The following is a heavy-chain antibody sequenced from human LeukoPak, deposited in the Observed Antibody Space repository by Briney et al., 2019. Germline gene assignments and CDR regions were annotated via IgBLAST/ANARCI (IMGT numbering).Heavy chain of an antibody. CDR1: GYRFTSYW. D-gene: IGHD3-10*01. Sequence: GESLKFSCKGSGYRFTSYWIGWVRQMPGKGLEWMGIIYTGDSDTRYSPSFQGQVTISADKSISTAYLQWSSLKASDTAMYYCATPYGSGSYHNFDAFDIWGQGTMVTVSS. J-gene: IGHJ3*02. CDR3: ATPYGSGSYHNFDAFDI. CDR2: IYTGDSDT. V-gene: IGHV5-51*01.